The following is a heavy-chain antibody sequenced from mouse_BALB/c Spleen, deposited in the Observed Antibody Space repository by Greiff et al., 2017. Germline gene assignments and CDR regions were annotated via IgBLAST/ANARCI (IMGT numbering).Heavy chain of an antibody. D-gene: IGHD2-10*02. CDR2: ISNGGGST. J-gene: IGHJ2*01. CDR1: GFTFSSYT. Sequence: EVKLVESGGGLVQPGGSLKLSCAASGFTFSSYTMSWVRQTPEKRLEWVAYISNGGGSTYYPDTVKGRFTISRDNAKNTLYLQMSSLKSEYTAMYYCARYGNYFDYWGQGTTLTVSS. V-gene: IGHV5-12-2*01. CDR3: ARYGNYFDY.